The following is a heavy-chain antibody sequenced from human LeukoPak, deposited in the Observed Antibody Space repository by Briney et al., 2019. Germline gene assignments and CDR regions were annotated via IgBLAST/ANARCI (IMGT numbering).Heavy chain of an antibody. D-gene: IGHD6-13*01. Sequence: SETLSLTCAVYGGSLSGYYWSWIRQPPGKGLEWIGEINHSGSTNYNPSLKSRVTISVDTSKNQFSLKLSSVTAADKAVYYCAILNIAAARGWFDPWGQGTLVTVSS. CDR2: INHSGST. J-gene: IGHJ5*02. CDR3: AILNIAAARGWFDP. CDR1: GGSLSGYY. V-gene: IGHV4-34*01.